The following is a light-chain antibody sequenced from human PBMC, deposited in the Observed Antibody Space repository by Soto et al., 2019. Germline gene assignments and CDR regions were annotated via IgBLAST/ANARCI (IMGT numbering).Light chain of an antibody. Sequence: AIQLTQSPSSLSASVGDRVTITCRASQGISSDLAWYQQKPGKAPKLLIYDASSLESGVPSRFSGSGSGTEFTLTISSLQPDDFATYYCQQYNSYSWTFGQGTKVEIK. J-gene: IGKJ1*01. CDR2: DAS. V-gene: IGKV1-13*02. CDR1: QGISSD. CDR3: QQYNSYSWT.